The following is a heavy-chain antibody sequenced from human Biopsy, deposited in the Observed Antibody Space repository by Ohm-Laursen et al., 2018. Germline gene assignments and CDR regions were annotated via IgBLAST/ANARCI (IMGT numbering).Heavy chain of an antibody. J-gene: IGHJ2*01. CDR3: ARDRGYYSDRTVPGYFDL. V-gene: IGHV4-59*01. Sequence: SETLSLTCTVSGDSISSYYWSWIRQPPGKGLEWIGYVSYTWSTDYNPSLQSRVTISVDTSKNHFSLRLRSVTPADTAIYYCARDRGYYSDRTVPGYFDLWGRGTLVTVSS. CDR1: GDSISSYY. CDR2: VSYTWST. D-gene: IGHD3-22*01.